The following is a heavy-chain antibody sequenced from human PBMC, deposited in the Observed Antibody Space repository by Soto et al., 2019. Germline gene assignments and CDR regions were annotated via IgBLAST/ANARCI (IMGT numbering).Heavy chain of an antibody. CDR2: IYNSGST. D-gene: IGHD5-12*01. Sequence: SETLSLTCTVSGGSINVYYWSWIRQPPGKGLEWVGYIYNSGSTNYNPSLKSRVTISVDTSKNQFSLKLSSVTSADTAVYYCAIGHRDGYRSGGLDSWGRGTLVTVSS. J-gene: IGHJ4*02. V-gene: IGHV4-59*01. CDR3: AIGHRDGYRSGGLDS. CDR1: GGSINVYY.